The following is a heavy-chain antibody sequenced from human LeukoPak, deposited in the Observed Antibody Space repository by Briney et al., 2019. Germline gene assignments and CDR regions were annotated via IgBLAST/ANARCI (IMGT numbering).Heavy chain of an antibody. CDR1: GGSFSGYY. V-gene: IGHV4-34*01. CDR3: AGLANYYDSSGYYRALFFDY. D-gene: IGHD3-22*01. CDR2: INHSGST. J-gene: IGHJ4*02. Sequence: SETLSLTCAVYGGSFSGYYWSWIRQPPGKGLEWIGEINHSGSTNYNPSLKSRVTISVDTSKNQFSLKLSSVTAADTAVYYCAGLANYYDSSGYYRALFFDYWGQGTLVTVSS.